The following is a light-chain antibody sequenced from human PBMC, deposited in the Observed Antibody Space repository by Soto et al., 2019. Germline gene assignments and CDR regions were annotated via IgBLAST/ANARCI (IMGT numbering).Light chain of an antibody. V-gene: IGLV2-14*01. J-gene: IGLJ2*01. CDR2: DVS. CDR3: CSYTDSGTLVL. Sequence: QSALTQPASVSGSPGQSITISCTGTSSDVGGYDYVSWFQQHPGKAPKLMIYDVSNRPLGVSNRFSGSKSGNTASLTISGLQAEDEADYYCCSYTDSGTLVLFGGGTKVTVL. CDR1: SSDVGGYDY.